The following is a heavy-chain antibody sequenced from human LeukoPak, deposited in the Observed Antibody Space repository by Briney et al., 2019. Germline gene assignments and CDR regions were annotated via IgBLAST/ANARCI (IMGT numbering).Heavy chain of an antibody. D-gene: IGHD2-2*01. CDR3: ARGLGDCSSTSCYGDYFDY. CDR2: IIPIFGTA. J-gene: IGHJ4*02. Sequence: SVKVSCKASGGTFSSYAISWVRQAPGQGLEWMGGIIPIFGTANYAQKFQGRVTITTDESTSTAYMELSSLRSEDTAVYYCARGLGDCSSTSCYGDYFDYWGQGTLVTVSS. CDR1: GGTFSSYA. V-gene: IGHV1-69*05.